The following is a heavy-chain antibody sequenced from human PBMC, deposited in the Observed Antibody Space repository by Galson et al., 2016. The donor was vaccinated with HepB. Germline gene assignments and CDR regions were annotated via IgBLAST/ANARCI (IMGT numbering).Heavy chain of an antibody. CDR3: AREIGYSYGSNTYYYGMDV. CDR1: GASITGYS. J-gene: IGHJ6*02. CDR2: IYHGGST. Sequence: SETLSLTCTVSGASITGYSWNWVRQPPGKGLEWIGYIYHGGSTNYNPSLKSRVTVSLDTSKNQFSLKLYSVTAADTAMYYCAREIGYSYGSNTYYYGMDVWGQGTTVTVSS. D-gene: IGHD5-18*01. V-gene: IGHV4-59*01.